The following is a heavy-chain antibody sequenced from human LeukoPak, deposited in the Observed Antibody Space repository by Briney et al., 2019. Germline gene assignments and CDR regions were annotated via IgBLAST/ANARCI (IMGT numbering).Heavy chain of an antibody. CDR1: GFTFSSYS. D-gene: IGHD6-13*01. J-gene: IGHJ6*02. Sequence: GGSLRLSCAASGFTFSSYSMNWVRQAPGKGLEWVSYISSSSSTIYYADSVKGRFTISRDNAKNSLYLQMNSLRAEDTAVYYCARDSSSSWYGMDVWGQGTTVTVSS. CDR2: ISSSSSTI. V-gene: IGHV3-48*01. CDR3: ARDSSSSWYGMDV.